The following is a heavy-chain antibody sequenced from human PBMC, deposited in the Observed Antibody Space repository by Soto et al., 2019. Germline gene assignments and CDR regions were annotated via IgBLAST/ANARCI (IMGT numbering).Heavy chain of an antibody. D-gene: IGHD2-2*01. Sequence: QVQLQESGPGLVKPSQTLSLTCTVSGGSISSGGYYWSWIRQHPGKGLEWIGYIYYSGSTYYNPSLKSRVTISVDTSKNQFSLKLSSVTAADTAVYYCARGAGDIVVVPAAAAYYYYYYMDVWGKGTTVTVSS. J-gene: IGHJ6*03. V-gene: IGHV4-31*03. CDR1: GGSISSGGYY. CDR2: IYYSGST. CDR3: ARGAGDIVVVPAAAAYYYYYYMDV.